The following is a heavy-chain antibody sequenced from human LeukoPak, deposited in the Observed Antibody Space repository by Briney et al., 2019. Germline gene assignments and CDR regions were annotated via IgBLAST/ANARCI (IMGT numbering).Heavy chain of an antibody. CDR1: GFTFDDYS. V-gene: IGHV3-43*01. CDR2: ITWDGGST. Sequence: PGGSLRLSCAASGFTFDDYSMHWVHQVPGKGLQWVSLITWDGGSTFYADSVKGRFTISRDNSKKSLSLQMYGLTAEDTALYHCARERGGVIDYWGQGTLVTVSS. J-gene: IGHJ4*02. CDR3: ARERGGVIDY. D-gene: IGHD3-10*01.